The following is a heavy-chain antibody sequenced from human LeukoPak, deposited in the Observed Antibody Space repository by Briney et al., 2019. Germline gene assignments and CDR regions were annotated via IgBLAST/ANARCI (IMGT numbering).Heavy chain of an antibody. CDR2: IYSGGST. D-gene: IGHD6-13*01. J-gene: IGHJ4*02. CDR1: GFTDSSNY. Sequence: GGSLRLSCAASGFTDSSNYMSWVRQAPGKGLEWVSVIYSGGSTYYADSVKGRFTISRDNSKNTLYLQMNSLRAEDTAVYYCARWYSSSWSDQYYFDYWGQGTLVTVSS. CDR3: ARWYSSSWSDQYYFDY. V-gene: IGHV3-53*01.